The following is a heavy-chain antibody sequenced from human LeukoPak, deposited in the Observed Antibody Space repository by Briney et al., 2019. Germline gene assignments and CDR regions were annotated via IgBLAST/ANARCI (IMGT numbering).Heavy chain of an antibody. Sequence: SGTLSLTCAVSGGSISSSNWWGWIRQPPGKGLEWIGSVSYRGGTYYNPSLKTRVTISVDTSKNQFSLRLSSVTAADTAVYFCARDSRYCSGGNCHLRFDYWGQGILVTVSS. V-gene: IGHV4-39*07. J-gene: IGHJ4*02. CDR3: ARDSRYCSGGNCHLRFDY. D-gene: IGHD2-15*01. CDR2: VSYRGGT. CDR1: GGSISSSNW.